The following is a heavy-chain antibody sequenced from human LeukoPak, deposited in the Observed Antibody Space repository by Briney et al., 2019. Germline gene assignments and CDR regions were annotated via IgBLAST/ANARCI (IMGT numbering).Heavy chain of an antibody. CDR2: IWYDGSNK. D-gene: IGHD3-10*01. CDR3: ARDRLSGSYYSYYFDY. CDR1: GFTFSSYG. J-gene: IGHJ4*02. V-gene: IGHV3-33*01. Sequence: GGSLRLSCAASGFTFSSYGMHWVRQAPGKGLEWVAVIWYDGSNKYYADSVKGRFTISRDNSKNTLYLQMNSLRAEDTAVYYCARDRLSGSYYSYYFDYWGQGTPVTVSS.